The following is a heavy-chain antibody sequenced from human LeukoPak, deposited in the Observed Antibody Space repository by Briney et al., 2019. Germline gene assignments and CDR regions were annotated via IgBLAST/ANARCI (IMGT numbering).Heavy chain of an antibody. CDR3: SRGDKGAILTGYHPYSYRDV. J-gene: IGHJ6*03. D-gene: IGHD3-9*01. V-gene: IGHV1-2*02. CDR1: GYTFTRYY. CDR2: ISTNSGGT. Sequence: GASVKVSCKASGYTFTRYYMHWVRQAPGQGLEWMGWISTNSGGTNYAQNLPGRVTMTCDTSLSTAYMELSRLRCDVPAVYYCSRGDKGAILTGYHPYSYRDVWGKRATFSISS.